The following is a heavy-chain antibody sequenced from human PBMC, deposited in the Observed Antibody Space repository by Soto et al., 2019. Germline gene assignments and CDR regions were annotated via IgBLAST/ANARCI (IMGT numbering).Heavy chain of an antibody. V-gene: IGHV4-4*07. D-gene: IGHD5-12*01. Sequence: PSETLSLTCTVSGGSISSYYCSWIRQPAWKGLEWIGRIYTSGSTNYNPSLKSRVTMSVDTSKNQFSLKLSSVTAADTAVYYCARDIRYSGSEAFGYWGQGTLVTVSS. CDR2: IYTSGST. CDR1: GGSISSYY. CDR3: ARDIRYSGSEAFGY. J-gene: IGHJ4*02.